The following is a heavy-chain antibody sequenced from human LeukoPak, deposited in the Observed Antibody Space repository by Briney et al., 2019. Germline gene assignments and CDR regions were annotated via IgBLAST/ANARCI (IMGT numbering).Heavy chain of an antibody. CDR2: ISTYNGNT. CDR1: GYTFTSYG. Sequence: ASVKVSCKSSGYTFTSYGISWVRQAPGQGLEWMGWISTYNGNTNYTQKFQGRVTMTTDTSTTTAYMELRSLRSDDAAVYYCATDGVSTYYYGSGSPEWGQGTQVTVSS. D-gene: IGHD3-10*01. J-gene: IGHJ4*02. CDR3: ATDGVSTYYYGSGSPE. V-gene: IGHV1-18*01.